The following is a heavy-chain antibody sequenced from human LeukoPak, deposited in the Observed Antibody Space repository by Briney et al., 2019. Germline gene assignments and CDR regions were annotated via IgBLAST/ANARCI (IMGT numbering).Heavy chain of an antibody. CDR1: GGSISSSSYY. D-gene: IGHD3-3*01. V-gene: IGHV4-39*01. CDR3: ARHDGNFFSGFDI. CDR2: VFHSGST. Sequence: SETLSLTCTVSGGSISSSSYYWGWIRQPPGKGLEWIGSVFHSGSTYYNPSLKSRLTISVDTSENYFSLRLSSVTAADTAIYYCARHDGNFFSGFDIWGQGTMVTVSS. J-gene: IGHJ3*02.